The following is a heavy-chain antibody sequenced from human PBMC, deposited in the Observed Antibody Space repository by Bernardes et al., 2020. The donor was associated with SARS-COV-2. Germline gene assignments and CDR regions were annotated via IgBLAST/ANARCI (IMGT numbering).Heavy chain of an antibody. D-gene: IGHD2-15*01. V-gene: IGHV3-49*03. J-gene: IGHJ5*02. CDR3: TRVDEVLIRSWFDP. Sequence: GGSLRLSCTASGFTFGDYAMSWFRQAPGKGLEWVGFIRSKAYGGTTEYAASVKGRFTISRDDSKSIAYLQMNSLKTEDTAVYYCTRVDEVLIRSWFDPWGQGTLVTVSS. CDR2: IRSKAYGGTT. CDR1: GFTFGDYA.